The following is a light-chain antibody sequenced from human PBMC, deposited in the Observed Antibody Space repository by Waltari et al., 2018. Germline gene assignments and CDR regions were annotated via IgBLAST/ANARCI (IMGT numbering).Light chain of an antibody. CDR3: QQSYSSSWT. V-gene: IGKV1-39*01. Sequence: DIQMTQSPSSLSASVGDRVTITCRASQNINNYLNWFQQKPGKAPKFLIYAASNLQSGVPSRFSGSGSGKDFTLTINSLQPEDFATYYCQQSYSSSWTFGQGTKVDLK. CDR2: AAS. J-gene: IGKJ1*01. CDR1: QNINNY.